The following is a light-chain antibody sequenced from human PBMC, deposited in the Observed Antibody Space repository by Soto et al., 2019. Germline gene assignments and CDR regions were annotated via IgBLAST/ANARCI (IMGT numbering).Light chain of an antibody. CDR3: SSYTSSNTWV. V-gene: IGLV2-14*01. CDR1: SSDVGGYNY. J-gene: IGLJ3*02. CDR2: EVS. Sequence: QSVLTQPASVSGSPGQSITISCTGTSSDVGGYNYVSWYQQHPGKGPKVMIYEVSNRPSGVSNRFSGSKSGNTASLTISGLQAEDEAEYYCSSYTSSNTWVFGGGTKLTVL.